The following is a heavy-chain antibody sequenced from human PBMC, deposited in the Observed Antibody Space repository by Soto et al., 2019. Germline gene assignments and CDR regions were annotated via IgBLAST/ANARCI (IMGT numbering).Heavy chain of an antibody. Sequence: SETLSLTCAVSGYSISSGYYWGWIRQPPGKGLEWIGSIYHSGSTYYNPSLKSRVTISVGTSKYQFSLKLSSVTAADTAVYYCASGELHGSGDAFDIWGQGTMVTVSS. V-gene: IGHV4-38-2*01. J-gene: IGHJ3*02. CDR3: ASGELHGSGDAFDI. D-gene: IGHD2-15*01. CDR1: GYSISSGYY. CDR2: IYHSGST.